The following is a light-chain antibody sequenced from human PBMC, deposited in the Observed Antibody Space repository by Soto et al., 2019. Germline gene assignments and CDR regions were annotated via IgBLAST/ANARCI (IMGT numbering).Light chain of an antibody. J-gene: IGKJ3*01. Sequence: DIQMTQSPSSLSASVGDRVTITCRASQSISSYLNCYQQKPGKAPMLLIYAASSLQSGVPSRFSGSGSGTDFTLTISSLQPEDFATYYCQQSYSTPRITFGPGTKVDIK. CDR3: QQSYSTPRIT. CDR2: AAS. V-gene: IGKV1-39*01. CDR1: QSISSY.